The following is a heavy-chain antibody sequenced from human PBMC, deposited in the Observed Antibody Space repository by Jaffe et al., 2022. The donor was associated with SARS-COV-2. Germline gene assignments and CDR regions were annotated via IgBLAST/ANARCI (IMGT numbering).Heavy chain of an antibody. V-gene: IGHV3-30*18. CDR3: AKTLQPTLTNVGYYYYYVMGV. J-gene: IGHJ6*02. D-gene: IGHD4-17*01. CDR2: ISHDGSSK. Sequence: QVQLVESGGGVVQPGRSLRLSCAASGLTFSSYGMHWVRQAPGKGLEWVAVISHDGSSKYYADSVKGRFTLSRDDSKNTLYLQMNSLRAEDTAVYHCAKTLQPTLTNVGYYYYYVMGVWGQGTTVTVSS. CDR1: GLTFSSYG.